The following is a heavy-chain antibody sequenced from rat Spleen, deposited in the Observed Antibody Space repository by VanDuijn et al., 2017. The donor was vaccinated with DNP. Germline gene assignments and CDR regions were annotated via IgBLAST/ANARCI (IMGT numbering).Heavy chain of an antibody. V-gene: IGHV5-29*01. CDR3: ARLATEGIVSSDYFDY. CDR1: GFTFSDYY. CDR2: ISYDGSST. Sequence: EVQLVESDGGLVQPGRSLKLSCAASGFTFSDYYMAWVRQAPTKGLEWVATISYDGSSTYYRDSVKGRFTISRDNAKSTLYLQMDSLRSEDTATYYCARLATEGIVSSDYFDYWGQGVMVTVSS. D-gene: IGHD1-11*01. J-gene: IGHJ2*01.